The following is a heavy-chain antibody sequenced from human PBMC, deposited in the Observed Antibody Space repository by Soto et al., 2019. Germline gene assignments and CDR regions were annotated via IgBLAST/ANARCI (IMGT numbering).Heavy chain of an antibody. CDR3: ANARMDSGVRGYFDY. CDR2: ISYDGSNK. CDR1: GFTFSSYG. Sequence: QVQLVESGGGVVQPGKSLRLSCAGSGFTFSSYGMDWVRQAPGKGLEWVAVISYDGSNKYYADSVKGRFTISRDNSKNTLYLQISSLRSQHTNVYYCANARMDSGVRGYFDYWGHGTLVTVSS. J-gene: IGHJ4*01. V-gene: IGHV3-30*18. D-gene: IGHD3-10*02.